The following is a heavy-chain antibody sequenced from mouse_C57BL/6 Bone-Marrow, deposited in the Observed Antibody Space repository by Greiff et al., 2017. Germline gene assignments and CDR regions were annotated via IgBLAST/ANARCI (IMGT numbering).Heavy chain of an antibody. CDR3: ERGNYYGSSSYYFDY. J-gene: IGHJ2*01. CDR2: INPNNGGT. CDR1: GYTFTDYN. V-gene: IGHV1-18*01. D-gene: IGHD1-1*01. Sequence: EVQLQQSGPELVKPGASVKIPCKASGYTFTDYNMDWVKQSHGKSLEWIGDINPNNGGTIYNQKFKGKATLTVDKSSSTAYMELRSLTSEDTAVYYGERGNYYGSSSYYFDYWGQGTTLTVSS.